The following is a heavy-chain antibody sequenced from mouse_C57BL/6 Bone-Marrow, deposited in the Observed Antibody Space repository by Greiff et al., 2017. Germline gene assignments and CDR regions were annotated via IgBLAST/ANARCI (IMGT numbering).Heavy chain of an antibody. CDR1: GFSLTSYG. CDR3: ARRIQGAMDY. Sequence: VKLVESGPGLVQPSQSLSITCTVSGFSLTSYGVHWVRQSPGKGLEWLGVIWSGGSTDYNAAFISRLSISKDKSKSQVFIKMNSLQADDTAIYYCARRIQGAMDYWGQGTSVTVSS. V-gene: IGHV2-2*01. CDR2: IWSGGST. J-gene: IGHJ4*01.